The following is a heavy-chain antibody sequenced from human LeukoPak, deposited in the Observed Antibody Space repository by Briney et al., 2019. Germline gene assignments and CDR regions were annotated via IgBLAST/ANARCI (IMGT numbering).Heavy chain of an antibody. D-gene: IGHD6-19*01. CDR2: INPNSGGT. CDR1: GYTFTGYY. V-gene: IGHV1-2*06. J-gene: IGHJ4*02. CDR3: ARSLSSGWFLYHY. Sequence: ASVKVSCKASGYTFTGYYMHWVRQAPGQGLEWMGRINPNSGGTNYAQKFQGRVTMTRDTSISTAYMELSRLRSDDTAVYYCARSLSSGWFLYHYWGQGTLVTVSS.